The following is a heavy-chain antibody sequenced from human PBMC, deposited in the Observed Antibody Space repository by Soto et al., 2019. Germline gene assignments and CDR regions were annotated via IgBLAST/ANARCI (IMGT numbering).Heavy chain of an antibody. D-gene: IGHD6-13*01. CDR1: GFTFSNYG. Sequence: QVQLVESGGGVVQPGRSLRLSCAASGFTFSNYGMHWVRQAPGKGLEWVAVISYDGSNKYYADSVKGRFTISRDNSKNTQYQQMNILSAVDTAVYYCAKEIGAAGDTDNYGMDGWGHGTRVTDSS. CDR3: AKEIGAAGDTDNYGMDG. V-gene: IGHV3-30*18. J-gene: IGHJ6*02. CDR2: ISYDGSNK.